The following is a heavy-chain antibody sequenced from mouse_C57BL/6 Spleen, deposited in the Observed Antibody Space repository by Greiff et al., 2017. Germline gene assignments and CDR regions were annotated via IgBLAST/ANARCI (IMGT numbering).Heavy chain of an antibody. D-gene: IGHD1-1*01. CDR1: GYTFTSYW. Sequence: VQLQQSGAELAKPGASVKLSCKASGYTFTSYWMHWVKQRPGQGLEWFGYINPSSGYTKYNQKFKDKATFTADKSFSAAYMQLSSLTYEDSAVYYCARDYGSSLDYWGQGSTLTVSS. CDR3: ARDYGSSLDY. CDR2: INPSSGYT. V-gene: IGHV1-7*01. J-gene: IGHJ2*01.